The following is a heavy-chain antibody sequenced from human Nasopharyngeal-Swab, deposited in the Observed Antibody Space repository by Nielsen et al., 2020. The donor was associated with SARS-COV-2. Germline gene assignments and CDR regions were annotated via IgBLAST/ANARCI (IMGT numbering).Heavy chain of an antibody. J-gene: IGHJ6*02. V-gene: IGHV1-69*04. Sequence: SVKVSCKASGCTFSSYAVSWVRQAPGPGREWMGRIIPILGIANYAQKFQGRVTITADKSTSTAYMELSSLRSEDTAVYYCARSITMVRGSPPDYYGMDVWGQGTTVTVSS. D-gene: IGHD3-10*01. CDR2: IIPILGIA. CDR1: GCTFSSYA. CDR3: ARSITMVRGSPPDYYGMDV.